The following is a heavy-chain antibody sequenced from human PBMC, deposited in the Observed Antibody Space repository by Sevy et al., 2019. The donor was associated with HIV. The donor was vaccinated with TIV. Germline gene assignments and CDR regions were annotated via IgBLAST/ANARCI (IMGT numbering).Heavy chain of an antibody. J-gene: IGHJ3*02. CDR3: ARLSVYYYDSDDYYTTGNAFDI. CDR2: IYTGDNT. Sequence: GGSLRLSCAATGFTVNSNYMSWVRQAPGKGLEWVSIIYTGDNTYYTDSVKGRFTISRDNSKNTLYLQMNSLRAEDTAVYYCARLSVYYYDSDDYYTTGNAFDIWGQGTMVTVSS. V-gene: IGHV3-53*01. CDR1: GFTVNSNY. D-gene: IGHD3-22*01.